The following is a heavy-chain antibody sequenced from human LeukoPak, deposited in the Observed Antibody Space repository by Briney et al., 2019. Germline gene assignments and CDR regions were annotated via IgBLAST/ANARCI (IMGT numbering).Heavy chain of an antibody. CDR3: AKDISDIVATIWGPIFDY. D-gene: IGHD5-12*01. J-gene: IGHJ4*02. CDR1: GFTFSNYA. V-gene: IGHV3-23*01. Sequence: GGSLRLSCAASGFTFSNYAMSWVRQAPGRGLEWVATISDSGDSTYYADSVKGRFTISRDNSKKTLYLQMDSLRAEDTAIHYCAKDISDIVATIWGPIFDYWGQGTLVTVSS. CDR2: ISDSGDST.